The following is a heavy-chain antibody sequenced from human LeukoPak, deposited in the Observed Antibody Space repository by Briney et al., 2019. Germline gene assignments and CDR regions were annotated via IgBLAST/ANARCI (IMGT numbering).Heavy chain of an antibody. CDR2: INSDGSNT. D-gene: IGHD2-2*01. CDR3: ARERRLYCSSTSCYEDFDY. V-gene: IGHV3-74*01. Sequence: GGSLRLSCAASGFTFSTYWMHWVRQAAGKGLVWVSRINSDGSNTRNADSVKGRFTISRDNAKNTLYLQMNSLRAEDTAVYYCARERRLYCSSTSCYEDFDYWGQGTLVTVSS. CDR1: GFTFSTYW. J-gene: IGHJ4*02.